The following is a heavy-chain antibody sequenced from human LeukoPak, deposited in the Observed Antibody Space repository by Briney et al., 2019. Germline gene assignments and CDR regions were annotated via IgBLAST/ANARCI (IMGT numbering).Heavy chain of an antibody. J-gene: IGHJ6*02. Sequence: VGSLRLSCAASGFSLSGYWMHWVRQIPGKGLMWVARIGSDGSGTTYADPVKGRFTISRDNSKNTLYLQMNSLRDEDAAVYHCTRVQAGRSGLMDVWGRGTTVTVSS. D-gene: IGHD2-8*02. CDR1: GFSLSGYW. CDR3: TRVQAGRSGLMDV. CDR2: IGSDGSGT. V-gene: IGHV3-74*03.